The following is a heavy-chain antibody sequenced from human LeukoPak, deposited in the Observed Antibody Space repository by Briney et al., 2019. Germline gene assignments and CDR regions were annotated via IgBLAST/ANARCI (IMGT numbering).Heavy chain of an antibody. CDR1: GFTFSTYA. J-gene: IGHJ4*02. V-gene: IGHV3-30-3*01. D-gene: IGHD6-19*01. CDR2: IKYDGSKT. Sequence: GRSLRLPCAASGFTFSTYALHWVRQAPGKGLEWVAAIKYDGSKTHYADSVKGRFTISRDNSKNSLYLQMNSLRTEDTALYYCAKEAAVAGFGFDYWGQGTLVTVSS. CDR3: AKEAAVAGFGFDY.